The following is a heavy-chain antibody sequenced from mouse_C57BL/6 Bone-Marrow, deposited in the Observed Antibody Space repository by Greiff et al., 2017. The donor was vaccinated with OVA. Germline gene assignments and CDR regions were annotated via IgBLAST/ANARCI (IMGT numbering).Heavy chain of an antibody. V-gene: IGHV14-3*01. CDR1: GFNIKNTY. J-gene: IGHJ1*03. CDR3: ARAGSYVGWYFDV. Sequence: VHVKQSVAELVRPGASVKLSCTASGFNIKNTYMHWVKQRPEQGLEWIGRIDPANGNTKYDPKFQGKATITADTSSNTAYLQLSSLTSEDTAIYYCARAGSYVGWYFDVWGTGTTVTVSS. CDR2: IDPANGNT. D-gene: IGHD1-1*02.